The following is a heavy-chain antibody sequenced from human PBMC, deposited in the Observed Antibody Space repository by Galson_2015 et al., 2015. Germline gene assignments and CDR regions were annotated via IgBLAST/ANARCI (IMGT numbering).Heavy chain of an antibody. J-gene: IGHJ4*02. Sequence: SVKVSCKASGYTFTGYYMHWVRQAPGQGLEWMGLINPNTGGTRYAQNFQGWITMTRDTSISAAYMELSRLRSDDTAVYYCARGRGYCSTTTCHEFVYWVQGTLVTVSS. V-gene: IGHV1-2*04. CDR2: INPNTGGT. CDR3: ARGRGYCSTTTCHEFVY. CDR1: GYTFTGYY. D-gene: IGHD2-2*01.